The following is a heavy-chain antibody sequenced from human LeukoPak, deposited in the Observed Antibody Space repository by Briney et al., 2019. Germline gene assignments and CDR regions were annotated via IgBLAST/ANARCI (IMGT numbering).Heavy chain of an antibody. Sequence: GGSLRLSCSASGFTFSSYAMYWVRQAQGKGLEYVSAISSNVVSTYYADSVKGRFTISRDNSKNTLYLQMTSLRDEDTAVYYCVKKAVGGAKGWFDPWGQGTLVTVSS. V-gene: IGHV3-64D*06. CDR1: GFTFSSYA. CDR2: ISSNVVST. CDR3: VKKAVGGAKGWFDP. J-gene: IGHJ5*02. D-gene: IGHD1-26*01.